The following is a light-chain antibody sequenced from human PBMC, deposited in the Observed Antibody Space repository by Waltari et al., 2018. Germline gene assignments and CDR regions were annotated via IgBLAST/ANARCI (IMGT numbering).Light chain of an antibody. CDR2: EVS. CDR1: SSDVGGYNY. Sequence: QSALTQPPSASGSPGQSVTISCTGTSSDVGGYNYVSWYQQHPGKAPKLMIYEVSKRPSAVPDRFSGSKSGNPASLTVSGLQAEDEADYYCSSYAGSNIEVVFGGGTKLTVL. V-gene: IGLV2-8*01. CDR3: SSYAGSNIEVV. J-gene: IGLJ2*01.